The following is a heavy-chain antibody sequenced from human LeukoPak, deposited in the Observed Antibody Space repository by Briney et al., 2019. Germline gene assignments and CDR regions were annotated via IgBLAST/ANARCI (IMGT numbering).Heavy chain of an antibody. CDR2: IYSGGNT. CDR1: GFTVSSNY. CDR3: ARRVSAYYIDY. J-gene: IGHJ4*02. V-gene: IGHV3-66*04. Sequence: GGSLRLSCAASGFTVSSNYMSWVRQAPGKGLEWVSVIYSGGNTYYADSVKGRLTISRDNSRNTLYLQMNSLRAEDTAVYYCARRVSAYYIDYWGQGTLVTVSS. D-gene: IGHD3-22*01.